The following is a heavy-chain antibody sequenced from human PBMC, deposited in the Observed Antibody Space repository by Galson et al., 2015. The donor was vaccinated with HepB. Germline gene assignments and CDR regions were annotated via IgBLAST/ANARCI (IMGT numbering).Heavy chain of an antibody. V-gene: IGHV3-30*18. D-gene: IGHD4/OR15-4a*01. CDR1: GFTFSNYV. Sequence: SLRLSCAASGFTFSNYVMHWVRQAPGKGLEWVAVISYEGSNKYYADSVKGRFTISRDNSKNTLYLQMNSLRAEDTAVYYCAKNPSPVTMVGHFDYWGQGTLVTVSS. CDR2: ISYEGSNK. J-gene: IGHJ4*02. CDR3: AKNPSPVTMVGHFDY.